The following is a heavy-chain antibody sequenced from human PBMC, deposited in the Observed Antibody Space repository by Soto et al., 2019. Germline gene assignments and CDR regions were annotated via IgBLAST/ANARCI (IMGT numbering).Heavy chain of an antibody. V-gene: IGHV1-69*06. CDR2: IIPIFGTA. CDR3: ARSGVRGVSDWYFDL. D-gene: IGHD3-10*01. Sequence: QVQLVQSGAEVKKPGSSVKVSCKASGGTFSSYAISWVRQAPGQGLEWMGGIIPIFGTANYAQKFQGRVTITADKCTSTAYMELSSLRSEDTAVYYCARSGVRGVSDWYFDLWGRGTLVTVSS. J-gene: IGHJ2*01. CDR1: GGTFSSYA.